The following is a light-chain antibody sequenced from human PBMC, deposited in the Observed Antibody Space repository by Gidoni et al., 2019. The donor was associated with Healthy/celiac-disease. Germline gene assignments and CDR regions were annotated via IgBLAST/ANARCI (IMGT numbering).Light chain of an antibody. V-gene: IGLV3-1*01. CDR3: QAWDSSLRVV. CDR1: KLGDKY. J-gene: IGLJ2*01. Sequence: SYELTQPPSVSVSPGQTASITCSGDKLGDKYACWYQQKPGQSHVLVIYQDSKRPSGIPERFSGSNSGNTATLTISGTQAIDEADYYCQAWDSSLRVVFGGGTKLTVL. CDR2: QDS.